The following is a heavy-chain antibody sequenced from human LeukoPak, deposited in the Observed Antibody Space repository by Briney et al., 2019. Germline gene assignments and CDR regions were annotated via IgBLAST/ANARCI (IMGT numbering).Heavy chain of an antibody. CDR1: GGTFSSYA. V-gene: IGHV1-69*13. Sequence: ASVKVSCKASGGTFSSYAISWVRQAPGQGLEWMGGIIPIFGTANYAQKFQGRVTITADESTGTAYMELSSLRSEDTAVYYCATTSRAYCSGGSCYPNYYYGMDVWGQGTTVTVSS. CDR2: IIPIFGTA. D-gene: IGHD2-15*01. J-gene: IGHJ6*02. CDR3: ATTSRAYCSGGSCYPNYYYGMDV.